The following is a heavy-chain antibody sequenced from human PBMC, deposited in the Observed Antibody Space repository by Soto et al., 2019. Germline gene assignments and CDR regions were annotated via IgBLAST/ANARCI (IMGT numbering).Heavy chain of an antibody. D-gene: IGHD2-15*01. CDR2: IHPRDSDT. J-gene: IGHJ3*01. CDR1: GYDFSTYY. CDR3: ARDGRYSRYCCASDA. V-gene: IGHV5-51*01. Sequence: GESLKISCKGSGYDFSTYYIGWVRQMPGKGLEWLGLIHPRDSDTRYSPSFQGQVTISVDQSINTAYLQWSSLKASDTATYYCARDGRYSRYCCASDAWGQGTKVTVSS.